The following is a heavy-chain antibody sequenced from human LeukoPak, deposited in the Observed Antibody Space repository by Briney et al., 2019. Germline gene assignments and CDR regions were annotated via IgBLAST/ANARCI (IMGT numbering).Heavy chain of an antibody. CDR2: FDPEDGET. J-gene: IGHJ4*02. CDR3: ARDPEYCSSTSCSRTFDY. Sequence: ASVKVSCKVSGYTLTELSMHWVRQAPGKGLEWMGGFDPEDGETIYAQKFQGRVTITADKSTSTAYMELSSLRSEDTAVYYCARDPEYCSSTSCSRTFDYWGQGTLVTVSS. D-gene: IGHD2-2*01. V-gene: IGHV1-24*01. CDR1: GYTLTELS.